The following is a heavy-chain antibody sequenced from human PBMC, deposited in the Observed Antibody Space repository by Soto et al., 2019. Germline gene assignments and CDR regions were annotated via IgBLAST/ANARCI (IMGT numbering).Heavy chain of an antibody. D-gene: IGHD3-22*01. J-gene: IGHJ6*02. Sequence: GASVKVSCKASGYTFSSYGINWVRQAPGQGLEWLGWISPYDGNTKYAQILQGRVSMTTDTSTKTAYMEVRSLRSDDTAVYYCARGGYYDSSGSRNYHYYGMNVWGPGTTVTVSS. CDR3: ARGGYYDSSGSRNYHYYGMNV. V-gene: IGHV1-18*01. CDR2: ISPYDGNT. CDR1: GYTFSSYG.